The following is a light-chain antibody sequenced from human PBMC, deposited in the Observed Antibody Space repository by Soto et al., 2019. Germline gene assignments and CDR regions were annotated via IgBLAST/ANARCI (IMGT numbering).Light chain of an antibody. V-gene: IGLV2-14*01. J-gene: IGLJ1*01. CDR2: EVS. Sequence: QSALTQPPSASGSPGQSVTISCTGTSSDVGGYNYVSWYQQHPGKAPKLMIYEVSERPSGISNRFSGSKSGNTASLTISGLQGEDEADYYCSSYTISRTYVFGTGTKLTVL. CDR3: SSYTISRTYV. CDR1: SSDVGGYNY.